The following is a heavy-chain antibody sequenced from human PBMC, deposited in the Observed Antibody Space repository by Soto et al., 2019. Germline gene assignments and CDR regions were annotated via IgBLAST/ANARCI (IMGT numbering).Heavy chain of an antibody. CDR3: ARGVYCSSTSCYWGMDV. CDR2: INHSGST. CDR1: GGSFSGYY. D-gene: IGHD2-2*01. J-gene: IGHJ6*02. Sequence: QVQLQQWGAGLLKPSETLSLTCAVYGGSFSGYYWSWTRQPPGKGLEWIGEINHSGSTNYNPSLKSRVTISVDTSKNLFSLKLSSVTAADTAVYYCARGVYCSSTSCYWGMDVWGQGTTVTVSS. V-gene: IGHV4-34*01.